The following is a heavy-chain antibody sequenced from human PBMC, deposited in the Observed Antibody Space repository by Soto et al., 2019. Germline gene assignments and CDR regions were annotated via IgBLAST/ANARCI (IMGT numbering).Heavy chain of an antibody. J-gene: IGHJ5*02. Sequence: QVLLVQSGAEMKQPGSSVSVSCRASGDSFTHYAFTWVRQAPGQGPEWRGGIILALVTPHYSQRFQGRLSITADESSSTVYMELGSLRLDDTAVYYCARYGTNTKCRGGYYLDRWGQGTLLSVSS. CDR3: ARYGTNTKCRGGYYLDR. CDR1: GDSFTHYA. V-gene: IGHV1-69*01. D-gene: IGHD2-8*01. CDR2: IILALVTP.